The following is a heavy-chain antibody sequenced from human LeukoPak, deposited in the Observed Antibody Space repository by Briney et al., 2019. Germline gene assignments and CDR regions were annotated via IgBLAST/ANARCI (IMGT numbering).Heavy chain of an antibody. CDR3: TRGLTFGGVIVIPT. V-gene: IGHV3-73*01. Sequence: GGSLRLSCAASGFTFSGSAMHWVRQAPGKGLEWVGRIRSKANNYATLYAVSVKGRFTISRDDSRNTTYLQMNSLATEDTAVYYCTRGLTFGGVIVIPTWGQGTLVTVSS. D-gene: IGHD3-16*02. CDR1: GFTFSGSA. CDR2: IRSKANNYAT. J-gene: IGHJ4*02.